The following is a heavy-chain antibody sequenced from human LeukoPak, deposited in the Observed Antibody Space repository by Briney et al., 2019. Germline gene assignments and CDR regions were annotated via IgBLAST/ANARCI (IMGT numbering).Heavy chain of an antibody. J-gene: IGHJ3*01. CDR1: GFTFNNYW. V-gene: IGHV3-74*01. CDR3: ARYCNGDTCDGALDL. Sequence: GGSLRLSCAASGFTFNNYWIHWVRQVPGKDLVWVSRIDGDASRTNYADSVKGRFTISRDNVKNMVYLQMSSLTVGDTAVYYCARYCNGDTCDGALDLWGQGTLVTVSS. CDR2: IDGDASRT. D-gene: IGHD2-15*01.